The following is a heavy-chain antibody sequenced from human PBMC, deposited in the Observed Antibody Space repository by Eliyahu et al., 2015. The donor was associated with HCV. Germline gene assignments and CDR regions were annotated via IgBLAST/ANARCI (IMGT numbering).Heavy chain of an antibody. CDR2: IYSGGST. CDR1: GFTVXSNY. J-gene: IGHJ6*02. CDR3: GVEMATTTPYYYYYGMDV. V-gene: IGHV3-66*02. D-gene: IGHD5-24*01. Sequence: EVQLVESGGGLVQPGGSLRLSCAASGFTVXSNYMSWVRQAPGKGLEWVSVIYSGGSTYYADSVKGRFTISRDNSKNTLYLQMNSLRAEDTAVYYCGVEMATTTPYYYYYGMDVLGPRDHGHRLL.